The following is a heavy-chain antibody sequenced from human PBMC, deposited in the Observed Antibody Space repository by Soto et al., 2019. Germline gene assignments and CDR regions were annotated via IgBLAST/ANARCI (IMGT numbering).Heavy chain of an antibody. J-gene: IGHJ4*02. Sequence: GGSLRLSCTASGFTFGDYAMSWVRQAPGKGLEWVGFIRSKAYGGTTEYAASVEGRFTISRDDSKSIAYLQMNSLKTEDTAVYYCTRAYYYDSSGIGRIFDYWGQGTLVTVSS. CDR2: IRSKAYGGTT. CDR1: GFTFGDYA. CDR3: TRAYYYDSSGIGRIFDY. D-gene: IGHD3-22*01. V-gene: IGHV3-49*04.